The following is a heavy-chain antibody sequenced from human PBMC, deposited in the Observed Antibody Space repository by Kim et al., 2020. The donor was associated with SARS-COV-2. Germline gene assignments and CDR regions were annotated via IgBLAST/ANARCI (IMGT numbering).Heavy chain of an antibody. Sequence: GGSLRLSCTASGFTFGDYAMSWVRQAPGKGLKWVGFIRRKAYGGTTEYAASVKGRFTISRDDSKSIAYLQMNSLKTEDTAVYYCTRAVRNYDILTGPWPFDYWGQGTLVTVSS. CDR3: TRAVRNYDILTGPWPFDY. D-gene: IGHD3-9*01. J-gene: IGHJ4*02. CDR2: IRRKAYGGTT. V-gene: IGHV3-49*04. CDR1: GFTFGDYA.